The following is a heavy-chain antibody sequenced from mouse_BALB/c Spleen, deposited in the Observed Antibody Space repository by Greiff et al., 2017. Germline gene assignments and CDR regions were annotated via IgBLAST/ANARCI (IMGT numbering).Heavy chain of an antibody. CDR2: ILPGSGST. CDR3: ARRGARHAMDY. CDR1: GYTFSSYW. V-gene: IGHV1-9*01. Sequence: QVQLKESGAELMKPGASVKISCKATGYTFSSYWIEWVKQRPGHGLEWIGEILPGSGSTNYNEKFKGKATFTADTSSNTAYMQLSSLTSEDSAVYYCARRGARHAMDYWGQGTSVTVSS. J-gene: IGHJ4*01.